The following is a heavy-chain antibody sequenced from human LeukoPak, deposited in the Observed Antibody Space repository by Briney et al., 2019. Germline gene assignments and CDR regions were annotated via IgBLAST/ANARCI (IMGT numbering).Heavy chain of an antibody. V-gene: IGHV3-23*01. CDR1: GFTFSSYA. Sequence: PGGSLRLSCAASGFTFSSYAMSWVRQAPGKGLEWVSAISGSGGSTYYADSVKGRFTISRDNSKNTLYLQMNSLRAEDTAVYYCAKDSSYDFWSGYYNDAFDIWGQGTMVTVSS. D-gene: IGHD3-3*01. CDR2: ISGSGGST. CDR3: AKDSSYDFWSGYYNDAFDI. J-gene: IGHJ3*02.